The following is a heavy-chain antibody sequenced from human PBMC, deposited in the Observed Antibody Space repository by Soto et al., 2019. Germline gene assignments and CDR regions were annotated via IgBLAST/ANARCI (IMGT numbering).Heavy chain of an antibody. CDR3: ARVSEGGSYYGGLDY. V-gene: IGHV3-33*01. CDR2: KWYDGSNK. CDR1: GFTFSSYG. D-gene: IGHD1-26*01. J-gene: IGHJ4*02. Sequence: QVQLVESGGGVVQPGRSLRLSCAASGFTFSSYGMHWVRQAAGKGLEWVAVKWYDGSNKYYADSVKGRFTISRDNSKNTLYLQMNSLRAEDTAVYYCARVSEGGSYYGGLDYWGQGTLVTVSS.